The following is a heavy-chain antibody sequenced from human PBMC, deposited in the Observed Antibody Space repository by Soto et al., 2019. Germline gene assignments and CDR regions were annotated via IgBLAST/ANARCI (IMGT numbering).Heavy chain of an antibody. V-gene: IGHV3-33*01. CDR3: ARDSPPYSNYVVGYFDY. CDR1: GFTFSSYG. Sequence: GGSLRLSCAASGFTFSSYGMHWVRQAPGKGLEWVAVIWYDGSNKYYADSVKGRFTISRDNSKNTLYLQMNSLRAEDTAVYYCARDSPPYSNYVVGYFDYWGQGTLVTVSS. CDR2: IWYDGSNK. J-gene: IGHJ4*02. D-gene: IGHD4-4*01.